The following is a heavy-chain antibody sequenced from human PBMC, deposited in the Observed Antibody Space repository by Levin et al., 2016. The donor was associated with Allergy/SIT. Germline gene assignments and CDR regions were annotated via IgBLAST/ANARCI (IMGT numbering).Heavy chain of an antibody. Sequence: ASVKVSCKASGYTFTSYGISWVRQAPGQGLEWMGWISAYNGNTNYAQKLQGRVTMTTDTSTSTAYMELRSLRSDDTAVYYCARSRSYYDFWSGYWEHWFDPWGQGTPVTVSS. V-gene: IGHV1-18*01. CDR3: ARSRSYYDFWSGYWEHWFDP. D-gene: IGHD3-3*01. CDR1: GYTFTSYG. CDR2: ISAYNGNT. J-gene: IGHJ5*02.